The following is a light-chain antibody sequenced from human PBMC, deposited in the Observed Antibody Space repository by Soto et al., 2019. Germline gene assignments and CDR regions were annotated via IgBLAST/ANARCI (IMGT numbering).Light chain of an antibody. CDR1: SGSVSTSYY. Sequence: QTVVTQEPSFSVSPGGTVTLTCGLSSGSVSTSYYPSWYQQTPGQAPRTLIYSTNTRSSGVPDRFSGSILGNKAARTITGAQADDESDYYCVLFMSSGAWVFGGGTKLTVL. CDR2: STN. V-gene: IGLV8-61*01. CDR3: VLFMSSGAWV. J-gene: IGLJ3*02.